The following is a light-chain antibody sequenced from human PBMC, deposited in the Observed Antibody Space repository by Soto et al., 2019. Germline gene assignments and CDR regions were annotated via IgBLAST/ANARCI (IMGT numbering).Light chain of an antibody. J-gene: IGKJ4*01. CDR2: AAS. Sequence: DIQMTQSPSSLSASVGDRVTFTCRASQGIANDLAWYQQKPTKAPKRLIYAASRLQSGVPSRFSGSGAGTEFTLTISRLQPEDCGTYYCLQHNSYPLTFGGGTTVEI. V-gene: IGKV1-17*01. CDR3: LQHNSYPLT. CDR1: QGIAND.